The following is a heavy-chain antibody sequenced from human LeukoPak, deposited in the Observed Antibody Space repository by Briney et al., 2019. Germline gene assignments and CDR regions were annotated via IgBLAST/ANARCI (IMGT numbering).Heavy chain of an antibody. J-gene: IGHJ4*02. CDR2: ISPGSTTI. Sequence: GGSLRLSCAASGFIFSTYTMNWVRQAPRKGLEWIAYISPGSTTIFYADSLKGRFTVSRDNAKNSLFLEMNSLRADDTAVYYCARDSDWYSGLFDHWGQGTPVTVS. CDR3: ARDSDWYSGLFDH. V-gene: IGHV3-48*04. D-gene: IGHD6-19*01. CDR1: GFIFSTYT.